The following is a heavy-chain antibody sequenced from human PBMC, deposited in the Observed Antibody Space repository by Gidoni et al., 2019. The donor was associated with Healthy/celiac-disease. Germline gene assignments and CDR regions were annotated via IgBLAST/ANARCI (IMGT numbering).Heavy chain of an antibody. CDR3: AREGRLRGDAFDI. D-gene: IGHD4-17*01. Sequence: QVQLVESGGGVVQPGRSLRLAGSACGVTYSSYAMHWVRQAPGKGLEWVAVISYDGSNKYYADSVKGRFTISRDNSKNTLYLQMNSLRAEDTAVYYCAREGRLRGDAFDIWGQGTMVTVSS. V-gene: IGHV3-30-3*01. CDR2: ISYDGSNK. J-gene: IGHJ3*02. CDR1: GVTYSSYA.